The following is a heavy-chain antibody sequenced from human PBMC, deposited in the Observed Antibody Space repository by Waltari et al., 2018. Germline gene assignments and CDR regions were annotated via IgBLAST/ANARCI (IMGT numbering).Heavy chain of an antibody. CDR2: IYYSGST. V-gene: IGHV4-39*01. CDR1: GGSISSSSYY. Sequence: QLQLQESGPGLVKPSETLSFTCTVSGGSISSSSYYWGWIRQPPGKGLEWIGSIYYSGSTYYNPSLKSRVTISVDTSKNQFSLKLSSVTAADTAVYYCATKSESSASGFDYWGQGTLVTVSS. CDR3: ATKSESSASGFDY. D-gene: IGHD6-19*01. J-gene: IGHJ4*02.